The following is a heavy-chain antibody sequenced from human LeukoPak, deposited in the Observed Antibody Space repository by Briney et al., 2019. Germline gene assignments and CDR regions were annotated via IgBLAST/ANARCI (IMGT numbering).Heavy chain of an antibody. V-gene: IGHV4-34*01. CDR3: ARHMLVRGARTYYFDS. CDR2: IDHSGST. CDR1: GGSFSSYY. J-gene: IGHJ4*02. D-gene: IGHD3-10*01. Sequence: PSETLSLTCGVYGGSFSSYYWSWFRQPPGEGLEWIGEIDHSGSTNHNPSLKSRVTISVDTSKNQFSLKLTSVTAADTAVYYCARHMLVRGARTYYFDSWGQGTLVTVSS.